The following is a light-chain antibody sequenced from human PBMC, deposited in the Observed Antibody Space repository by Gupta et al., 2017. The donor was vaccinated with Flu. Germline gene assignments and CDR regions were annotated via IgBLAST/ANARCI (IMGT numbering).Light chain of an antibody. J-gene: IGKJ2*02. CDR3: HQDCMSLCT. V-gene: IGKV3-20*01. CDR1: QSVNNNL. Sequence: EIVLTQSPGTLSLSPGERATLSCRASQSVNNNLLTWYQQKPGQAPRLLIYGASSRATRIPDRFSGSGSGSAFTLTIIRREPEDIAVYYCHQDCMSLCTFGQGTKLEIK. CDR2: GAS.